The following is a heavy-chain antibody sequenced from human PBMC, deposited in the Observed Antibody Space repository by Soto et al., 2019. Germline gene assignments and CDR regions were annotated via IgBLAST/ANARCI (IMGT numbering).Heavy chain of an antibody. Sequence: SETLSLTCTVSGGSISSGGYYWTWIRQHPGKGLEWIGYIYYSGSTYYNTPLKSRVTISVDTSKNQFSLKLSSVTAADTAVYYCARVCGGDCHYGMDVWGQGTTVTVSS. CDR3: ARVCGGDCHYGMDV. CDR1: GGSISSGGYY. J-gene: IGHJ6*02. CDR2: IYYSGST. V-gene: IGHV4-31*03. D-gene: IGHD2-21*02.